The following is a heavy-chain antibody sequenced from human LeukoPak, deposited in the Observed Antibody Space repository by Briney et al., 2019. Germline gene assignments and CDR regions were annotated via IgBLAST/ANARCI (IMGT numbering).Heavy chain of an antibody. CDR3: ASGTGWLIES. CDR2: IKSDGSET. J-gene: IGHJ4*02. CDR1: GLTFSKSW. V-gene: IGHV3-7*01. D-gene: IGHD6-19*01. Sequence: PGGSLRLSCAASGLTFSKSWMNWVRQAPGKGLEGIAIIKSDGSETIYVDSVRGRFTIPRDNAKNSLHLQMSSLKVEDTAVHFCASGTGWLIESWGQGTQVIVSS.